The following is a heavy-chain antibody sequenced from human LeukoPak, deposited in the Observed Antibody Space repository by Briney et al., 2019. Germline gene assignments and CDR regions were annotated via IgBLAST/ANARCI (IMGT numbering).Heavy chain of an antibody. CDR1: GYTLTELS. Sequence: ASVTVSCTVSGYTLTELSMHWVRQAPGKGLEWMGGFDPEDGETIYAQKFQGRVTMTEDTSTDTAYMELSSLRSEDTAVYYCATMRYCSSTSCYTDFDYWGQGTLVTVSS. CDR2: FDPEDGET. CDR3: ATMRYCSSTSCYTDFDY. D-gene: IGHD2-2*02. V-gene: IGHV1-24*01. J-gene: IGHJ4*02.